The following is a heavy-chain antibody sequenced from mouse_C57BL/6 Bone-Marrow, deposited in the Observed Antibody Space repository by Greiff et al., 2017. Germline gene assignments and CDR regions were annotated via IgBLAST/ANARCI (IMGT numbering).Heavy chain of an antibody. CDR1: GYTFTSYW. V-gene: IGHV1-69*01. Sequence: VQLQQPGAELVMPGASVKLSCKASGYTFTSYWMHWVKQRPGQGLEWIGEIDPSDGYTNYNQKFKGKSTLTVDKSSSTAYMQLSSLTSEDSAVYYCARGVYYSGDFDYWGQGTTLTVSS. D-gene: IGHD2-12*01. J-gene: IGHJ2*01. CDR2: IDPSDGYT. CDR3: ARGVYYSGDFDY.